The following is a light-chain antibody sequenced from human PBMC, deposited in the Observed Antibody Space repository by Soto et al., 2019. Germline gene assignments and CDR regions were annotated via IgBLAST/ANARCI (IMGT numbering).Light chain of an antibody. CDR2: KAS. Sequence: DIQMTQSPSTLSGSVGDRVTITCRASQTISSWLAWCQQKPGQAPKLLIYKASTLKSGVPSRFSGSGSETEFTLTITSLQPDDTATYFCQQYSTYLWTFGQGTKVDI. CDR1: QTISSW. J-gene: IGKJ1*01. V-gene: IGKV1-5*03. CDR3: QQYSTYLWT.